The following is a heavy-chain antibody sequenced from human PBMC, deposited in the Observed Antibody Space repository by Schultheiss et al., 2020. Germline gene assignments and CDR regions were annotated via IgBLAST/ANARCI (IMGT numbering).Heavy chain of an antibody. CDR1: GGSISSGGYY. V-gene: IGHV4-31*03. CDR2: IYYSGST. J-gene: IGHJ5*02. CDR3: ARVAEQLAHNWFDP. Sequence: SETLSLTCTVSGGSISSGGYYWSWIRQHPGKGLEWIGYIYYSGSTYYNPSLKSRVTISVDTSKNQFSLKLSSVTAADTAVYYCARVAEQLAHNWFDPWGQGTLVTVSS. D-gene: IGHD6-13*01.